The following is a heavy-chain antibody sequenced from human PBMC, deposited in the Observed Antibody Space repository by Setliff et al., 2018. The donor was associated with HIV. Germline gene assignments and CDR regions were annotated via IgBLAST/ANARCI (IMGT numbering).Heavy chain of an antibody. CDR2: INPSGGST. CDR1: GYTFTSYN. CDR3: AADPQTGTTSYDAFDI. J-gene: IGHJ3*02. V-gene: IGHV1-46*01. Sequence: ASVKVSCKAFGYTFTSYNMHWVRQAPGQGLEWMGIINPSGGSTTYAQKFQGRVTMTRDTSTRTVYMELSSLRSEDTAVYYCAADPQTGTTSYDAFDIWGQGTVVTVSS. D-gene: IGHD1-7*01.